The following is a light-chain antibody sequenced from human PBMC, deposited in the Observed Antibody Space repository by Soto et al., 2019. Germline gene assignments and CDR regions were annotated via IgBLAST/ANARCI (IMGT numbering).Light chain of an antibody. CDR1: QSVSSY. CDR3: QQYHKWPPIT. J-gene: IGKJ5*01. Sequence: EIVLTQSPATLSLSPGERATLSCRASQSVSSYLAWYQQKPGQAPRLLIYDASNRATGIPARFSGSGSGTEFTLTISSLQSEDSAVYYCQQYHKWPPITFGQGTRLEN. CDR2: DAS. V-gene: IGKV3-11*01.